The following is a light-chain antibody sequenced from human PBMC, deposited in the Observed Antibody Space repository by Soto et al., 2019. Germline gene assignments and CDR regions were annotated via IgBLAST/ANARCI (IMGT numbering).Light chain of an antibody. Sequence: QSALTQPASVSGSPGQSITISCTGFISAVRNHKNVSWYQQHPGKAPKLIIYEVNNRPSGVSNRFSGATSGNTASLTISGLQTEDEADYFCTSYTGIAVVFGTGTKLTVL. CDR1: ISAVRNHKN. CDR3: TSYTGIAVV. J-gene: IGLJ1*01. CDR2: EVN. V-gene: IGLV2-14*01.